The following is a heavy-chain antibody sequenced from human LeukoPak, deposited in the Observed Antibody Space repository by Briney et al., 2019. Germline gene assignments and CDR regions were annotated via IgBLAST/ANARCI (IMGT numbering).Heavy chain of an antibody. CDR2: ISSSGTTI. J-gene: IGHJ4*02. Sequence: GGSLRLYCAAAGLTFSSHEMNWVRQAPGKGLEWHSYISSSGTTINYADSVRGRFTISRDNAKNSVFLQMNTLRAEDTAVYYCASRHYDSSGHYFSFYWGQGTLVTVSS. V-gene: IGHV3-48*03. CDR3: ASRHYDSSGHYFSFY. D-gene: IGHD3-22*01. CDR1: GLTFSSHE.